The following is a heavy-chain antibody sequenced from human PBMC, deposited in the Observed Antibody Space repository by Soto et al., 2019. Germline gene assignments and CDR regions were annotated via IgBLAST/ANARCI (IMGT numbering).Heavy chain of an antibody. CDR3: AKDSYDFWSGYHDAFDI. CDR1: GFTFSSYA. CDR2: ISGSGGST. D-gene: IGHD3-3*01. J-gene: IGHJ3*02. Sequence: GGSLRLSCAASGFTFSSYAMSWVRQAPGKGLEWVSAISGSGGSTYYADSVKGRFTISRDNSKNTLYLQMNSLRAEDTAVYYCAKDSYDFWSGYHDAFDIWGQGTMVT. V-gene: IGHV3-23*01.